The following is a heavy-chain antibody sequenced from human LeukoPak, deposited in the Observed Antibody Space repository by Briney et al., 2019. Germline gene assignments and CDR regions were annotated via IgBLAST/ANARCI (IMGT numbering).Heavy chain of an antibody. CDR1: GGTFSSYA. CDR2: ITPIFGTA. CDR3: ARDRGDGGRGAFFDY. D-gene: IGHD5-24*01. J-gene: IGHJ4*02. Sequence: SVKVSCKASGGTFSSYAISWVRQAPGQGLEWMGGITPIFGTANYAQKFQGRVTITADKSTSTAYMELSSLRSEDTAVYYCARDRGDGGRGAFFDYGGKEPLVTVS. V-gene: IGHV1-69*06.